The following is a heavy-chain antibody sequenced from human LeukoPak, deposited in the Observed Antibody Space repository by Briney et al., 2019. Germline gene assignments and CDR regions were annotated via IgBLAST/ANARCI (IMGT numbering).Heavy chain of an antibody. CDR2: VSGRGDIT. D-gene: IGHD3-22*01. CDR1: GFTFRSYA. Sequence: GGSLRLSCAASGFTFRSYAMSWVRQAPGKGLEWVSSVSGRGDITYYADSVKGRFTISRDNSKDTLYLEMNSLRADDTAMYYCANSLTLMTGVGHWGQGTLVTVSS. V-gene: IGHV3-23*01. J-gene: IGHJ4*02. CDR3: ANSLTLMTGVGH.